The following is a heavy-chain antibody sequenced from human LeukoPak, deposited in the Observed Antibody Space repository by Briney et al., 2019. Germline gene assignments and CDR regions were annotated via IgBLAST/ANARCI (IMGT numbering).Heavy chain of an antibody. CDR2: INAGNDNT. V-gene: IGHV1-3*01. CDR3: ASSRGYDVGGYFDY. CDR1: GYTFTNDD. Sequence: ASVKVSRKASGYTFTNDDINWVRQAPGQRLEWMGWINAGNDNTKYSQKFQDRVTITRDTSASTAYMELSSLRSEDTAMYYCASSRGYDVGGYFDYWGQVTLVTVSS. D-gene: IGHD5-12*01. J-gene: IGHJ4*02.